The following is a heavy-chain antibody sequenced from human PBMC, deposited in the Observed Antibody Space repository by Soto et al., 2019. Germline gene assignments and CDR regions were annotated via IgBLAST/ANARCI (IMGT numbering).Heavy chain of an antibody. V-gene: IGHV5-10-1*01. CDR2: IDPSDSYT. Sequence: GESLKISCKGSGYSFTSYWISWVRQMPEKGLEWMGRIDPSDSYTNYSPSFQGHVTISADKSISTAYLQWSSLKASDTAMYYCARDYDFWSGYYYGMDVWGQGTTVTVSS. J-gene: IGHJ6*02. D-gene: IGHD3-3*01. CDR1: GYSFTSYW. CDR3: ARDYDFWSGYYYGMDV.